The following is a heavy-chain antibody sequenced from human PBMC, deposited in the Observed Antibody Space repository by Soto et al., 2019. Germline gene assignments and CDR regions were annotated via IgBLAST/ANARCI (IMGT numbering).Heavy chain of an antibody. CDR3: ARRLGYCSGDRCYQPASFDY. CDR1: AFPLNTSGVG. V-gene: IGHV2-5*02. Sequence: QNTLKASCPSPLKPTQTLTVTCTFSAFPLNTSGVGVGWIRQPPGKALEWLALIYWDDDKRYSPSLKTTFTSTKDSSKNQVVLTMTDVVPVDTATFYCARRLGYCSGDRCYQPASFDYWGQGTLVTVSS. CDR2: IYWDDDK. D-gene: IGHD2-15*01. J-gene: IGHJ4*02.